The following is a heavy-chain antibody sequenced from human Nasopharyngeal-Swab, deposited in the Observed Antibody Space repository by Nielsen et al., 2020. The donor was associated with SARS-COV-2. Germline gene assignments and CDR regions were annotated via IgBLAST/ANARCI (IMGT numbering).Heavy chain of an antibody. CDR3: ASPRGYYDSSGAFDH. V-gene: IGHV3-21*01. J-gene: IGHJ4*02. CDR1: GFTFSSYS. D-gene: IGHD3-22*01. CDR2: ISSSSSYI. Sequence: GGSLRLSCAASGFTFSSYSMNWVRQAPGKGLEWVSSISSSSSYIYYADSVKGRFTISRDNAKNSLYLQMNSLRAEDTAVYHCASPRGYYDSSGAFDHWGQGTLVTVSS.